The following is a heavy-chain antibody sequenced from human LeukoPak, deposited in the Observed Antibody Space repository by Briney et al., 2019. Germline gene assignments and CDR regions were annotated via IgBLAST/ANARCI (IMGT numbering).Heavy chain of an antibody. J-gene: IGHJ5*02. V-gene: IGHV4-34*01. CDR1: GGSFSGYY. CDR3: ARGLILAAILFDP. CDR2: INHSGST. Sequence: SETLSLTCAVYGGSFSGYYWSWIRQPPGKRLEWIGEINHSGSTNYNPSLKSRVTISVDTSKNQFSLKLTSETAADTAVYYCARGLILAAILFDPWGQGTLVTVSS. D-gene: IGHD2-15*01.